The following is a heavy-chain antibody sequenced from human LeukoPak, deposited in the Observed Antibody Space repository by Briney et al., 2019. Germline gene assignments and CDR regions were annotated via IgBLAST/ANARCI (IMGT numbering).Heavy chain of an antibody. V-gene: IGHV3-30*18. CDR2: ISYGGSNK. CDR1: GFTFSSYG. CDR3: AKEKGSGWYLYYFDY. Sequence: PGGSLRLSCAASGFTFSSYGMHWVRQAPGKGLEGVAVISYGGSNKYYADYVKGRVTISRDNSKNTLYLQMYSLRAEDTAVYYCAKEKGSGWYLYYFDYWGEGTLVSVSS. J-gene: IGHJ4*02. D-gene: IGHD6-19*01.